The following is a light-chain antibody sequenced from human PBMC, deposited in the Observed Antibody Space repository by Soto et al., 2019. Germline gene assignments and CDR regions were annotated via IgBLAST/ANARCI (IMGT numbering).Light chain of an antibody. CDR1: QSISSW. V-gene: IGKV1-5*01. CDR2: DAS. J-gene: IGKJ1*01. CDR3: QQYNSYR. Sequence: DVQITQSPSTLSAYVGYRVALTCRASQSISSWLAWYQQKPGKAPKLLIYDASSLESGVPSRFRGSGSGTEFTLAISSLQPDDFATYYCQQYNSYRFGKRTKVDIK.